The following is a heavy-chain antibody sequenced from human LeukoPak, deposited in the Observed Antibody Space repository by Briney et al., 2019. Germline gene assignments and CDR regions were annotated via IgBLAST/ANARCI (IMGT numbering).Heavy chain of an antibody. CDR3: TRVRRDGYNYLFDY. J-gene: IGHJ4*02. CDR2: IRSEAYGGTT. V-gene: IGHV3-49*04. D-gene: IGHD5-24*01. CDR1: GFTFGDYA. Sequence: GGSLRLSCTASGFTFGDYAMSWVRQAPGKGLEWVGFIRSEAYGGTTEYAASVKGRFTISRDDSKTIAYLQMNSLKTEGTAGYYCTRVRRDGYNYLFDYWGQGTLVTVSS.